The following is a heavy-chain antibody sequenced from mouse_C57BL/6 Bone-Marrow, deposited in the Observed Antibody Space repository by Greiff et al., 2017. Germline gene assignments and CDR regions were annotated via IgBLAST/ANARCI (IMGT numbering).Heavy chain of an antibody. CDR2: IDPENGDT. J-gene: IGHJ1*03. V-gene: IGHV14-4*01. D-gene: IGHD1-1*01. CDR3: TTYYYGSSYGDWYFDV. Sequence: EVQLQQSGAELVRPGASVKLSCTASGFNIKDDYMNWVKQRPEQGLEWIGWIDPENGDTEYASKFQGKATITADTSSNTAYLQLSSLTSEDTAVYYCTTYYYGSSYGDWYFDVWGTGTTVTVSS. CDR1: GFNIKDDY.